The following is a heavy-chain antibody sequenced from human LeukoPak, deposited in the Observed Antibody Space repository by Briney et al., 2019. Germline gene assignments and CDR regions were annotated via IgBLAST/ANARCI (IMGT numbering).Heavy chain of an antibody. D-gene: IGHD3-10*01. CDR3: ASGSMVRGVMFDY. V-gene: IGHV3-53*01. CDR2: IYSGGST. J-gene: IGHJ4*02. Sequence: GGSLRLSCAASGFTVSSNYMSWVRQAPGKGLEWVSVIYSGGSTYYADSVKGRFTISRDNSKNTLYLQMNSLRAEDTAVYYCASGSMVRGVMFDYWGQGTLVTVSS. CDR1: GFTVSSNY.